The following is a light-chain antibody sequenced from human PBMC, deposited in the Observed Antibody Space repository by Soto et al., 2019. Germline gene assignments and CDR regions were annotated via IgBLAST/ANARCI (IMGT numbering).Light chain of an antibody. Sequence: DIEMTQSPSSLSASGEDIFIITCRASQSISNHLNWYQQKPGKAPKLLIYDASNLESGVPSRFSGSGSGTEFILTISSLQPDDFTTYYCQHYGGMWAFGQGTKVDIK. CDR1: QSISNH. CDR3: QHYGGMWA. V-gene: IGKV1-5*01. CDR2: DAS. J-gene: IGKJ1*01.